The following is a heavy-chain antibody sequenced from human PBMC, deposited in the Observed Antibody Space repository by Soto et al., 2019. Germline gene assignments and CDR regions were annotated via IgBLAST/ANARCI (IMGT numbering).Heavy chain of an antibody. CDR2: IWYDGSNK. Sequence: QVQLVESGGGVVQPGRSLRLSCAASGFTFSSYGMHWVRQAPGKGLEWVAVIWYDGSNKYYADSVKGRFTISRDNSKNTLYLQMNSLRAEDTAVYYCARDRVVRGVIDYWGQGTLVTVSS. J-gene: IGHJ4*02. CDR1: GFTFSSYG. CDR3: ARDRVVRGVIDY. D-gene: IGHD3-10*01. V-gene: IGHV3-33*01.